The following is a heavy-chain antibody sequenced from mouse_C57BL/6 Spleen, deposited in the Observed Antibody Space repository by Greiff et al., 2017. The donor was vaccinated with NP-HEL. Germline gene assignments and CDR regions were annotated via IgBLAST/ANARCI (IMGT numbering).Heavy chain of an antibody. Sequence: VQLQQSGPELVKPGASVKIPCKASGYTFTDYNMDWVKQSHGKSLEWIGDINPNNGGTIYNQKFKGKATLTVDKSSSTAYMELRSLTSEDTAVYYCARGADGYYEAYWGQGTLVTVSA. CDR3: ARGADGYYEAY. CDR1: GYTFTDYN. V-gene: IGHV1-18*01. D-gene: IGHD2-3*01. CDR2: INPNNGGT. J-gene: IGHJ3*01.